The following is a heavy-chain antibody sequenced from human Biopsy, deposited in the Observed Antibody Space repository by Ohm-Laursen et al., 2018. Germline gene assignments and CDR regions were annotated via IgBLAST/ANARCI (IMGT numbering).Heavy chain of an antibody. CDR1: GGSLSGYY. CDR3: AKNLAVSSYALDI. V-gene: IGHV4-34*01. J-gene: IGHJ3*02. Sequence: SQTLSLTCAVYGGSLSGYYWNWIRQSPGKGLEGIGEINHRGFTSNNPSLKSRVTISVDPSKNHFSLKLGSVTAADTAVYYCAKNLAVSSYALDIWGQGTMVTVSS. D-gene: IGHD2/OR15-2a*01. CDR2: INHRGFT.